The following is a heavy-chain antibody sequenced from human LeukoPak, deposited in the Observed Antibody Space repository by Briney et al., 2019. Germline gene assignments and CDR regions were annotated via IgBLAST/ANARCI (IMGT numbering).Heavy chain of an antibody. CDR2: IYYSGST. V-gene: IGHV4-59*08. CDR1: GGSISNYY. Sequence: PSETLSLTCTVSGGSISNYYWSWIRQPPGKRLEWIGYIYYSGSTNYNPSLKSRVTISVDTSKNQFSLKLSSVTAADTAVYYCARHDGKYYYFDYWGQGTLVTVSS. J-gene: IGHJ4*02. CDR3: ARHDGKYYYFDY. D-gene: IGHD1-26*01.